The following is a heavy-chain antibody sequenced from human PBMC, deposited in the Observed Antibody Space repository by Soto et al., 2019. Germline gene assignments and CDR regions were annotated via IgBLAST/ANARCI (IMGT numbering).Heavy chain of an antibody. V-gene: IGHV1-69*01. CDR3: ERAPQYYYGSGSYYYGMDV. CDR1: GGTFSSYA. J-gene: IGHJ6*02. CDR2: IIPIFGTA. D-gene: IGHD3-10*01. Sequence: QVQLVQSGAEVKKPGSSVKVSCKASGGTFSSYAISWVRQAPGQGLEWMGGIIPIFGTANYAQKFQGRVTITAAESTSTGYMELGSMSSEATAVYYCERAPQYYYGSGSYYYGMDVWGQGTTVTVSS.